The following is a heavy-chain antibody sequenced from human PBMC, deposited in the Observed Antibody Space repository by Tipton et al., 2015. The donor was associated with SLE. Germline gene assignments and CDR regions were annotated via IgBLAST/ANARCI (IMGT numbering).Heavy chain of an antibody. CDR2: IYHSGST. CDR1: GGSISSSSFY. Sequence: TLSLTCTVSGGSISSSSFYWGWIRQPPGKGLEWIGSIYHSGSTYYNPSLKSRVTISVDTSKNQFSLKLSSVTAADTAVYYCASDDYWGQGTLVTVSS. V-gene: IGHV4-39*07. J-gene: IGHJ4*02. CDR3: ASDDY.